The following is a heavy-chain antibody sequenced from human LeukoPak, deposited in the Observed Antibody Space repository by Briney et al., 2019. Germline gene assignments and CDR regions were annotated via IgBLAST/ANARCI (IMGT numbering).Heavy chain of an antibody. CDR3: ARDRLGYCSGGSCYSRRHYYYYGMDV. CDR2: INHSGST. V-gene: IGHV4-34*01. J-gene: IGHJ6*02. D-gene: IGHD2-15*01. Sequence: SETLSLTCAVYGGSFSGYYWSWIRQPPGKGLEWIGEINHSGSTNYNPSLKSRVTISVDTSKNQFSLKLSSVTAADTAVYYCARDRLGYCSGGSCYSRRHYYYYGMDVWGQGTTVTVSS. CDR1: GGSFSGYY.